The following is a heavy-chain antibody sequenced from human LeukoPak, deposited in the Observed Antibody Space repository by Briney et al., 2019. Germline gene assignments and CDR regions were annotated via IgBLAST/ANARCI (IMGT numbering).Heavy chain of an antibody. J-gene: IGHJ5*02. D-gene: IGHD3-10*01. V-gene: IGHV3-74*01. CDR3: TRVRGESPRWFDP. CDR2: INSDGSNT. CDR1: GLTFSSYW. Sequence: GGSLRLSCAGSGLTFSSYWMYWVRQARGKGLVWVAQINSDGSNTNYAASVTGRFTISTDHAENMVYLQMNSLGADDTAVYYCTRVRGESPRWFDPWGQGTLVTVSS.